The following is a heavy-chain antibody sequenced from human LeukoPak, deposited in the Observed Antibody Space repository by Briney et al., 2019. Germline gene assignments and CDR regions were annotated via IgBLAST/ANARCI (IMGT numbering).Heavy chain of an antibody. J-gene: IGHJ5*02. Sequence: SETLSLTCTVSGGSISSYYWSWIRQPPGKGLEWIGYIYYSGSTNYNPSLKSRVTISVDTSKNQFSLKLSSVTAADTAVYYCARTMVRGVSNWFDPWGQGTLVTVSS. V-gene: IGHV4-59*01. CDR2: IYYSGST. D-gene: IGHD3-10*01. CDR1: GGSISSYY. CDR3: ARTMVRGVSNWFDP.